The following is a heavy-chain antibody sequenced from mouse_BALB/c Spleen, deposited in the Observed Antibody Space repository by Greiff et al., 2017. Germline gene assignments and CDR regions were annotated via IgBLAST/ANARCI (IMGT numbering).Heavy chain of an antibody. V-gene: IGHV14-3*02. J-gene: IGHJ3*01. CDR1: GFNIKDTY. CDR3: APIYYGYDSGFAY. Sequence: EVKLVESGAELVKPGASVKLSCTASGFNIKDTYMHWVKQRPEQGLEWIGRIDPANGNTKYDPKFQGKATITADTSSNTAYLQLSSLTSEDTAVYYCAPIYYGYDSGFAYWGQGTLVTVSA. D-gene: IGHD2-2*01. CDR2: IDPANGNT.